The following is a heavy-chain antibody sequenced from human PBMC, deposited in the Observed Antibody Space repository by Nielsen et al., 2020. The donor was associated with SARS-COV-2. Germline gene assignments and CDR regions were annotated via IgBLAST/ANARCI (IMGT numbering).Heavy chain of an antibody. CDR2: IDPSGGTT. J-gene: IGHJ3*02. D-gene: IGHD2-15*01. Sequence: WVRQAPGQGLEWMAVIDPSGGTTSYAQKFQGRVTMTRDTSTSTVYMELSSLRSEDTAVYYCARAGHGIVVVVAAFDAFDIWGQGTMVTVSS. V-gene: IGHV1-46*01. CDR3: ARAGHGIVVVVAAFDAFDI.